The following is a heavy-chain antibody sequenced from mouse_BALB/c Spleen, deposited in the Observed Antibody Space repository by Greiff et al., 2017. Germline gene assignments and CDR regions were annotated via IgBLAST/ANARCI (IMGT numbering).Heavy chain of an antibody. CDR3: ASMITGFAY. CDR1: GYAFTNYL. V-gene: IGHV1-54*01. D-gene: IGHD2-4*01. J-gene: IGHJ3*01. Sequence: VQLVESGAELVRPGTSVKVSCKASGYAFTNYLIEWVKQRPGQGLEGMGVINPGSGGTNYNEKFKGKATLTADKSSSTAYMQLSSLTSDDSAVYFCASMITGFAYWGQGTLVTVSA. CDR2: INPGSGGT.